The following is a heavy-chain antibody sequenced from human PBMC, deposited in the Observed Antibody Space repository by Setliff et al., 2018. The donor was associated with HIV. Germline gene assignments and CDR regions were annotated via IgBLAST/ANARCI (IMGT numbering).Heavy chain of an antibody. D-gene: IGHD2-2*01. CDR2: IDPNGGAT. CDR3: ARAGGGATDQAFDI. Sequence: ASVKVSCKAFGYSFTSYFLHWVRQAPGQGLEWLGIIDPNGGATNNAQKLQGRLTVTTDTSTSTLCMELSNLSSDDTAVYYCARAGGGATDQAFDIWGQGTMVTVSS. V-gene: IGHV1-46*01. CDR1: GYSFTSYF. J-gene: IGHJ3*02.